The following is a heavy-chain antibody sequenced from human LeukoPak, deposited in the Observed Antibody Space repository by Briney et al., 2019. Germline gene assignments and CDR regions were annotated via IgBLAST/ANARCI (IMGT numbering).Heavy chain of an antibody. D-gene: IGHD6-13*01. J-gene: IGHJ4*02. Sequence: SGGSLRLSCAASGFTFSSYSMNWVRQAPGKGLEWVSSISSSSSYIYYADSVKGRFTISRDNAKNSLYLQMNSLRAEDTAVYYCARVPEIAAAGTIDYWGQGTLVTVSS. CDR2: ISSSSSYI. CDR3: ARVPEIAAAGTIDY. CDR1: GFTFSSYS. V-gene: IGHV3-21*01.